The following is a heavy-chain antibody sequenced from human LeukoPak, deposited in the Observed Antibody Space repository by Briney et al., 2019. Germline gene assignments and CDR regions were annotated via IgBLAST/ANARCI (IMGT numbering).Heavy chain of an antibody. Sequence: PGGSLRLSCAASGFTFSSYSMNWVRQAPGKGLEWISYINSGGTPTHYADSVKGRFTVSRDNAKNSVYLQMNSLRAEDTAVYYCARDFSGWSVDPWGQGTLVTVSS. D-gene: IGHD6-19*01. CDR3: ARDFSGWSVDP. CDR2: INSGGTPT. CDR1: GFTFSSYS. J-gene: IGHJ5*02. V-gene: IGHV3-48*04.